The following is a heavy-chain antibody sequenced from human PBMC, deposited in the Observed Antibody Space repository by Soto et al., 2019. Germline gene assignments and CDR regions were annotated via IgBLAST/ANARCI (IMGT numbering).Heavy chain of an antibody. CDR2: ITDSSDTV. CDR1: GFSFSNYN. J-gene: IGHJ4*02. D-gene: IGHD2-2*01. V-gene: IGHV3-48*01. CDR3: VKVLARGVGVPRFYFDS. Sequence: QPGGSLRLSCVASGFSFSNYNMNWVRQAPGKGLEWVSYITDSSDTVHYADSVRGRFTISRDNAKNTLYLHVNSLRAEDTAVYYCVKVLARGVGVPRFYFDSWGQGALVTVSS.